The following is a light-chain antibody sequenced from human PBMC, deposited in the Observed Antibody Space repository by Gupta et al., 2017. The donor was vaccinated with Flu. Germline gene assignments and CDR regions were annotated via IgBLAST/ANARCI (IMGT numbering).Light chain of an antibody. V-gene: IGLV3-19*01. CDR2: GKN. J-gene: IGLJ2*01. CDR3: NSRDSSGKHLV. Sequence: SSELTQHPPVSVALGQTVRITSQGVSLRTYYASWYQQKPGQAPAIVIHGKNNRPSGIPDRVSGSSSGNTASLTITGAQAEDEADYYCNSRDSSGKHLVFGGGTKLTVL. CDR1: SLRTYY.